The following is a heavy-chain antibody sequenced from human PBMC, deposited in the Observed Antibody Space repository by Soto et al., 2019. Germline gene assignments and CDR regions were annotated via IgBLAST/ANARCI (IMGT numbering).Heavy chain of an antibody. CDR2: VYYTGST. D-gene: IGHD2-21*02. J-gene: IGHJ5*02. CDR1: GASIRSTDYY. V-gene: IGHV4-30-4*01. Sequence: SETLSLTCTVSGASIRSTDYYWSWIRQAPGKGLEWIGYVYYTGSTYYNPSLMSRLTISVDTSKNQFSLELTSVTAAETAVYYCVRTAREGAVAPHWFDRWGQGTQVTVSS. CDR3: VRTAREGAVAPHWFDR.